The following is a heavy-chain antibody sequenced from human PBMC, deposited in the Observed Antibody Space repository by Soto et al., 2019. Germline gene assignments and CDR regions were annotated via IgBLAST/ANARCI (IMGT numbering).Heavy chain of an antibody. Sequence: ASVKVSCKASGYTFTGYYMHWVRQAPGQGLEWMGWINPNSGGTNYAQKFQGRVTMTRDTSISTAYMELSRLRSDDTAVYYCARAHPAAIRFDPWGQGTLVTVSS. CDR1: GYTFTGYY. CDR2: INPNSGGT. J-gene: IGHJ5*02. D-gene: IGHD2-2*01. CDR3: ARAHPAAIRFDP. V-gene: IGHV1-2*02.